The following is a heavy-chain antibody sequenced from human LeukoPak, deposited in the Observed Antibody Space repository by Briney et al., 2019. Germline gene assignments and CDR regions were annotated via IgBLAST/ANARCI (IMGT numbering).Heavy chain of an antibody. Sequence: SETLSLTCTVSGGSISSYYWSWIRQPAGKGLEWIGRIYTSGSTNYNPSLKSRVTMSVDTSKNQFSLKLSSVTAADTAVYYRARARNYYDSSVPMRDAFDIWGQGTMVTVSS. V-gene: IGHV4-4*07. D-gene: IGHD3-22*01. J-gene: IGHJ3*02. CDR2: IYTSGST. CDR3: ARARNYYDSSVPMRDAFDI. CDR1: GGSISSYY.